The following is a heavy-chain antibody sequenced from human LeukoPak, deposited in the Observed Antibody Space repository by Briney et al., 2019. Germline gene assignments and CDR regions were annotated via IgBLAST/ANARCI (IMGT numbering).Heavy chain of an antibody. CDR1: GFTFSSYW. CDR3: ARAIGLDFDF. CDR2: INSDGSST. Sequence: PGGSLRLSCAASGFTFSSYWMHWVRQAPGKGLVWVSRINSDGSSTAYANSVKGRFTISRDNAKTMLYLQMNSLRADDTAMYYCARAIGLDFDFWGQGTLVTVSS. V-gene: IGHV3-74*01. D-gene: IGHD2/OR15-2a*01. J-gene: IGHJ4*02.